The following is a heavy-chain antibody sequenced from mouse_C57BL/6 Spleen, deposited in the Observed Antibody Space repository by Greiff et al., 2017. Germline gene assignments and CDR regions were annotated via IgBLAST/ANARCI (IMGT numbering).Heavy chain of an antibody. J-gene: IGHJ2*01. D-gene: IGHD1-1*01. CDR2: ISSGGSYT. CDR3: ARQHYYYGSSYYFDY. CDR1: GFTFSSYG. V-gene: IGHV5-6*01. Sequence: EVHLVESGGDLVKPGGSLKLSCAASGFTFSSYGMSWVRQTPDKRLEWVATISSGGSYTYYPDSVKGRFTISRDNAKNTLYLQRSSLKSEDTAMYYCARQHYYYGSSYYFDYWGQGTTLTVSS.